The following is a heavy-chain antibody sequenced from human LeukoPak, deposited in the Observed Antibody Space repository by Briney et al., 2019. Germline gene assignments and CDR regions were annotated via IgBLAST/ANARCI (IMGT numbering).Heavy chain of an antibody. D-gene: IGHD2-2*01. CDR2: INHSGST. Sequence: SETLSLTCAVYGGSFSGYYWSWIRQPPGKGLEWIGEINHSGSTNYNPSLKSRVTISVDTSKNQFSLKLSSVTAADTAVYYCARQGRKYCSSTSCPRIYYYYMDVWGKGTTVTISS. J-gene: IGHJ6*03. CDR1: GGSFSGYY. CDR3: ARQGRKYCSSTSCPRIYYYYMDV. V-gene: IGHV4-34*01.